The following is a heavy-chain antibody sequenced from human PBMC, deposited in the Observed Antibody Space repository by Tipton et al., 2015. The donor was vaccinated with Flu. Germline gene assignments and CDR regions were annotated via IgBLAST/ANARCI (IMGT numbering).Heavy chain of an antibody. Sequence: TLSLTCNVSGDSIRSFYWTWIRQPPGKGLEWIGYTFYSGAAHYNPSLKSRVTISVDTSKNQFSLKLSSVTAADTAVYHCGRHNYYYYAMEVWGQGTTVTVSS. CDR2: TFYSGAA. CDR1: GDSIRSFY. CDR3: GRHNYYYYAMEV. J-gene: IGHJ6*02. V-gene: IGHV4-59*08.